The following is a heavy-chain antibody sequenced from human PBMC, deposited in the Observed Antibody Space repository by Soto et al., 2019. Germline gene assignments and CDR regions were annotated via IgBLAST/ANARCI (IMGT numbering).Heavy chain of an antibody. CDR3: ARDLYYYGSGSYYPDYYYGMDV. D-gene: IGHD3-10*01. Sequence: PSETLSLTCTVSGGSISSGDYYWSWIRQPPGKGLEWIGYIYYSGSTYYNPSLKSRVTISVDTSKNQFSLKLSSVTAADTAVYYCARDLYYYGSGSYYPDYYYGMDVWGQGTTVTVSS. CDR2: IYYSGST. J-gene: IGHJ6*02. V-gene: IGHV4-30-4*01. CDR1: GGSISSGDYY.